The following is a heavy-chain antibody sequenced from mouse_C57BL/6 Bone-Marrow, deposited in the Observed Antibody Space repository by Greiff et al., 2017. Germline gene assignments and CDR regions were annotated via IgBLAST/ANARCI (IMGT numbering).Heavy chain of an antibody. D-gene: IGHD1-1*01. Sequence: DVKLQESGGDLVKPGGSLKLSCAASGFTFSSYGMSWVRQTPDKRLEWVATISSGGSYTYYPDSVKGRFTISRDNAKNTLYLQMSSLKSEDTAMYYCARLYYGSSYGYWGQGTTLTVSS. CDR2: ISSGGSYT. CDR1: GFTFSSYG. CDR3: ARLYYGSSYGY. J-gene: IGHJ2*01. V-gene: IGHV5-6*02.